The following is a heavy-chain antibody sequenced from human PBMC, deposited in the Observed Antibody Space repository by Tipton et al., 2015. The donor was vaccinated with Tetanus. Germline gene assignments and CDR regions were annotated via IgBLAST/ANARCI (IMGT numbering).Heavy chain of an antibody. CDR2: RYYTGST. CDR3: ARPYGSTWSDYGAFDI. D-gene: IGHD3-16*01. CDR1: GASINSGGYY. V-gene: IGHV4-31*03. J-gene: IGHJ3*02. Sequence: TLSLTCTVSGASINSGGYYWTWIRQRPGKGLEWIGYRYYTGSTYYTPYLGSRVTISFDTSQNQFSLNLTSVTAADTAVYYCARPYGSTWSDYGAFDIWGRGTLVTVSS.